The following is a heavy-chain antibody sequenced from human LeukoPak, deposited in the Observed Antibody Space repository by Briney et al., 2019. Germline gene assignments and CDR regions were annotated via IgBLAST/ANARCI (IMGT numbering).Heavy chain of an antibody. V-gene: IGHV4-59*08. CDR1: GGSISHFY. J-gene: IGHJ5*02. D-gene: IGHD3-10*01. Sequence: SETLSLTCTVSGGSISHFYWSWIRQSPGKGLEWIGYFSNSGTTNYNPSLKSRVTISVETSRKQFSLKLTSLTAADTAVYYCARHQFYFDSGRPSPETFWFDPWGQGTLVIVSS. CDR3: ARHQFYFDSGRPSPETFWFDP. CDR2: FSNSGTT.